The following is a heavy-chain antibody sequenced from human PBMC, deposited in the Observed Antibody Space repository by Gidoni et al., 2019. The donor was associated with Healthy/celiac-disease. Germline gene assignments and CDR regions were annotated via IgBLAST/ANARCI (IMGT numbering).Heavy chain of an antibody. CDR2: IKSKTDGGKT. V-gene: IGHV3-15*01. Sequence: EVQLVESGGGLVKPGGSLRLSCAASGFTFSNAWMSWVRQAPGKGLEWVGRIKSKTDGGKTDYAAPVKGRFTISRDDSKNTLYRQMNSLKTEDTAVYYCTTVVGWGQGTLVTVSS. CDR1: GFTFSNAW. CDR3: TTVVG. D-gene: IGHD2-21*01. J-gene: IGHJ4*02.